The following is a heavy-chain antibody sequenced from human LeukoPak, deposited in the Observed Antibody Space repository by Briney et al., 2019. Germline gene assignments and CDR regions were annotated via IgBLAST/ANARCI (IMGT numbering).Heavy chain of an antibody. CDR3: AREAQIAVQFDY. CDR2: INAGNGNT. CDR1: GYTFTSHA. Sequence: ASVKVSCKASGYTFTSHAMHWVRQAPGQRLEWMGWINAGNGNTKYSQKFQGRVTITRDTSASTAYMELSSLRSEDTAVYYCAREAQIAVQFDYWGQGTLVTVSS. D-gene: IGHD6-19*01. V-gene: IGHV1-3*01. J-gene: IGHJ4*02.